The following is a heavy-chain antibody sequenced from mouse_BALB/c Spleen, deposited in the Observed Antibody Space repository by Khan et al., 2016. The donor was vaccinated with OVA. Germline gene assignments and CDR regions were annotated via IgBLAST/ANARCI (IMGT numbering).Heavy chain of an antibody. D-gene: IGHD2-4*01. CDR1: GFTFTAYD. CDR2: IYPGDGST. Sequence: QVQLQQSGPELVKPGALVKISCKASGFTFTAYDINWVKQRPGQGLEWIGWIYPGDGSTKYNENFKGKATLTADTSSNTAYMQFSSLTSEEAAVXFCERYGLRGVAMDYWGQGTSVSVSS. V-gene: IGHV1S56*01. J-gene: IGHJ4*01. CDR3: ERYGLRGVAMDY.